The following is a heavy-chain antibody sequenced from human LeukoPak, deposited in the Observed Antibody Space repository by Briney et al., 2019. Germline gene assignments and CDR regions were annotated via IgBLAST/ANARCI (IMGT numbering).Heavy chain of an antibody. Sequence: GGSLRLSCAASGFTVSSNYMSWVRQAPGKGLEWVSVIYSGGSTYYADSMKGRFTISRDNSKNTLYLQMNSLRAEDTAVYYCARDLTNSSGYYSDYWGQGTLVTVSS. CDR2: IYSGGST. CDR1: GFTVSSNY. D-gene: IGHD3-22*01. J-gene: IGHJ4*02. CDR3: ARDLTNSSGYYSDY. V-gene: IGHV3-66*01.